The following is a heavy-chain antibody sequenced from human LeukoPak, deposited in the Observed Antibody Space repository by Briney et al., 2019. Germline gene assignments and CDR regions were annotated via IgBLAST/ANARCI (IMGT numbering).Heavy chain of an antibody. J-gene: IGHJ4*02. D-gene: IGHD2/OR15-2a*01. CDR1: GFTFRYYS. V-gene: IGHV3-21*01. Sequence: PGGSLRLSCAGSGFTFRYYSMTWVRQAPGKGLEWVSSISTKGDYIHYADSVKGRFTISRDNANNSVYLQMNSLTAEDTAVYYCARVGGEYVVSDYWGQGTLVAVSS. CDR3: ARVGGEYVVSDY. CDR2: ISTKGDYI.